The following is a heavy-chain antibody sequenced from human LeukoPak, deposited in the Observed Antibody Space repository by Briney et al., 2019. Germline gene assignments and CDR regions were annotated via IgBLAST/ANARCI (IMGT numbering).Heavy chain of an antibody. CDR2: IAPFNGNM. J-gene: IGHJ5*02. D-gene: IGHD2-8*01. Sequence: ASVKVSCKTSGYRFATYVITWVRQAPGQGLEWMGWIAPFNGNMNYAQKFQDRVTMTTDTSTSTAYMEVRSLRSDDTAVYYCARGGVGVNWFDPWGQGTLVTVSS. V-gene: IGHV1-18*01. CDR1: GYRFATYV. CDR3: ARGGVGVNWFDP.